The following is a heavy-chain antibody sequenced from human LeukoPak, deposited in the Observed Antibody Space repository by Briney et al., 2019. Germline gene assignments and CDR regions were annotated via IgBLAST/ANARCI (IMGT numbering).Heavy chain of an antibody. CDR2: FDPEDGET. J-gene: IGHJ4*02. D-gene: IGHD2-15*01. Sequence: GASVKVSCKVSGYTLTELSMHWVRQAPGKGLEWMGGFDPEDGETIYAEKFQGRVTMTEDTSTDTAYMELSSLRSEDTAVYYCATANPGYCSGGSCHSVDYWGQGTLVTVSS. CDR1: GYTLTELS. V-gene: IGHV1-24*01. CDR3: ATANPGYCSGGSCHSVDY.